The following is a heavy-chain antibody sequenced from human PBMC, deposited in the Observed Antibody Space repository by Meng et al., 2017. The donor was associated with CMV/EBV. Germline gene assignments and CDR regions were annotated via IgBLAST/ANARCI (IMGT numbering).Heavy chain of an antibody. CDR3: AGQRITSSIAWFDP. V-gene: IGHV4-39*01. CDR1: GGSISSSSSSYY. J-gene: IGHJ5*02. D-gene: IGHD2-2*01. CDR2: IYCRGTT. Sequence: SETLSLTCTVSGGSISSSSSSYYWGWIRQPPGKGLEWLGSIYCRGTTYDNPSLKSRVTMSVDTSKNQFSLKLSSVTAADTAAYFCAGQRITSSIAWFDPWGQGILVTVSS.